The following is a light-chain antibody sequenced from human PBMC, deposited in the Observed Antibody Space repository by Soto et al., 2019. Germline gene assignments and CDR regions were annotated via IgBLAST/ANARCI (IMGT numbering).Light chain of an antibody. Sequence: DVVMTQSPLSLPVTLGQPASISCRSSQSLVHSDRNTYLSWSQQRPGQSPRRLISKVSNRESGVPARFSGSGSGTDFTLKISRVEAEDVGVYYCMQGTRWPFTLGQGTKLEIK. CDR2: KVS. V-gene: IGKV2-30*02. CDR3: MQGTRWPFT. CDR1: QSLVHSDRNTY. J-gene: IGKJ2*01.